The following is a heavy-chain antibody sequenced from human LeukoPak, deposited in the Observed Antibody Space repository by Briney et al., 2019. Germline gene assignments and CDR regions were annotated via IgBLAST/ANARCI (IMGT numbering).Heavy chain of an antibody. V-gene: IGHV1-2*02. CDR3: ARVYPYYDSSGYFDY. CDR2: INPNSSGT. CDR1: GYTFTGYY. Sequence: GASVKVSCKASGYTFTGYYMHWVRQAPGQGLEWMGWINPNSSGTNYAQKFQGSVTMTRDTSISTAYMELSRLRSDDTAVYYCARVYPYYDSSGYFDYWGQGTLVTVSS. D-gene: IGHD3-22*01. J-gene: IGHJ4*02.